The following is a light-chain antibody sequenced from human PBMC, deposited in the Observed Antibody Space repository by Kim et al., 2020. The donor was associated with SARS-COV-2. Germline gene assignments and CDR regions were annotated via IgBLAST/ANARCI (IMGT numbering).Light chain of an antibody. CDR3: QQYINYSYT. CDR1: QNINTW. CDR2: KAS. Sequence: DIQMTQSPSTLSASVGDRVTITCRASQNINTWVAWYQQKPGKAPKLLIYKASNLEGGVPSRFSGSGSGTEFSLTINNLQPDDFATYYCQQYINYSYTFGQGTKLEI. V-gene: IGKV1-5*03. J-gene: IGKJ2*01.